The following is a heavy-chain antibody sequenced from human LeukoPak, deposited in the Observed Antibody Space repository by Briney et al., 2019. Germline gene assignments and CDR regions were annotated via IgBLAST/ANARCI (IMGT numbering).Heavy chain of an antibody. CDR3: AKGNDIAAAGTLCYYYGMDV. D-gene: IGHD6-13*01. Sequence: GGSLRLSCAASGFTFSSYAMSWVRQAPGKGLEWVSAISGSGGSTYYADSEKGRFTISRDNSKNTLYLQMNSLRAEDTAVYYCAKGNDIAAAGTLCYYYGMDVWGQGTTVTVSS. V-gene: IGHV3-23*01. CDR1: GFTFSSYA. J-gene: IGHJ6*02. CDR2: ISGSGGST.